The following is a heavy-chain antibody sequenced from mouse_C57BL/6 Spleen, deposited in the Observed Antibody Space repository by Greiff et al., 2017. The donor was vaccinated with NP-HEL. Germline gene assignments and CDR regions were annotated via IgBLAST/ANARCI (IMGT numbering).Heavy chain of an antibody. D-gene: IGHD1-1*01. V-gene: IGHV5-17*01. CDR1: GFTFSDYG. CDR3: AKGKRSSPFAY. CDR2: ISSGSSTI. J-gene: IGHJ3*01. Sequence: DVKLVESGGGLVKPGGSLKLSCAASGFTFSDYGMHWVRQAPEKGLEWVAYISSGSSTIYYADTVKGRFTISRDNAKNTLFLQMTSLRSEDTAMYYCAKGKRSSPFAYWGQGTLVTVSA.